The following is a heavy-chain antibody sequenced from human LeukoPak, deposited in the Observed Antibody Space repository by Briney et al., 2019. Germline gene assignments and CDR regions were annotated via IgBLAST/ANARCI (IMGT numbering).Heavy chain of an antibody. V-gene: IGHV4-39*07. D-gene: IGHD1-26*01. Sequence: PSETLSLTCTVSGGSISSSSYYWGWVRQSPGRGLEWLGNIFYNGGPYYNPSFKSRVAISVDTSKNHFSLTLNAVTAAATAVYYCASYSGIYSAFEIWSQGTLVTVSS. CDR1: GGSISSSSYY. CDR2: IFYNGGP. J-gene: IGHJ3*02. CDR3: ASYSGIYSAFEI.